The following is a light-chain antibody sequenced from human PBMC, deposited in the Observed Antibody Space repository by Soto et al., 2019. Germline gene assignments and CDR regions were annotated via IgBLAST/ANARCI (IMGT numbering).Light chain of an antibody. J-gene: IGKJ1*01. V-gene: IGKV3-20*01. Sequence: EIVLTQSPGTLALSPGERATLSCRASQSVSTNNLAWYQRKPGQAPRLLIYGASSRATDIPARFSGSGSGTDFTLTITRLEPADFAVYYCQQYCSSPPTFGQGTKVEIK. CDR2: GAS. CDR1: QSVSTNN. CDR3: QQYCSSPPT.